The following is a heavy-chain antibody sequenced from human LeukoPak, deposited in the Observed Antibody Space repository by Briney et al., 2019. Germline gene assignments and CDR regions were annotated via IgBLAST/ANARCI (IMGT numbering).Heavy chain of an antibody. CDR3: VGTVETSTTLAY. J-gene: IGHJ4*02. V-gene: IGHV3-48*04. CDR1: GFTFSSYS. D-gene: IGHD5-24*01. CDR2: ISSSGSSI. Sequence: GGSLRLSCAASGFTFSSYSMNWVRQAPGKGLEWVSYISSSGSSIYYADSVKGRFTISRDTAKNSLYLQMNSLRVEDTAIYYCVGTVETSTTLAYWGQGTLVTVSS.